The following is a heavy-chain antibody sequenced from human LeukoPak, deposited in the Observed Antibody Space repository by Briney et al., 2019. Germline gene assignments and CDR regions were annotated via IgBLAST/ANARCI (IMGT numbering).Heavy chain of an antibody. Sequence: PGGSLRLSCAASEFTINDAWMSWVRQAPGKGLEWVGRIKSKTDGGTTEYAAPVKGRFTISRDDSKNTLYLQMNSLKTKDTAMYYCSSWGSTPGVSSDDYWGQGTLVTVSS. V-gene: IGHV3-15*01. CDR3: SSWGSTPGVSSDDY. J-gene: IGHJ4*02. CDR2: IKSKTDGGTT. D-gene: IGHD6-6*01. CDR1: EFTINDAW.